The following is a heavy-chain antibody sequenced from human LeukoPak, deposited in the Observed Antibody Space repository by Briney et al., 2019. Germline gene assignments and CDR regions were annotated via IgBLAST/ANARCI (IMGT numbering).Heavy chain of an antibody. D-gene: IGHD7-27*01. CDR1: GGSISSGGYY. V-gene: IGHV4-30-2*01. CDR2: IYHSGST. CDR3: ARGTGESWFDY. Sequence: PSQTLSLTCTVSGGSISSGGYYWSWIRQPPGKGLEWIGYIYHSGSTYYNPSLKSRVTISVDRSKNQFSLKLSSVTAADTAVYYCARGTGESWFDYWGQGTLVTVSS. J-gene: IGHJ4*02.